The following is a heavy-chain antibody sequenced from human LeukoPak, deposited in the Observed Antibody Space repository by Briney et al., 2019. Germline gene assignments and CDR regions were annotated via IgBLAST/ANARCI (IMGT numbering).Heavy chain of an antibody. CDR2: ISGGGAKT. V-gene: IGHV3-23*01. D-gene: IGHD3-10*02. J-gene: IGHJ3*02. CDR3: AKCSASYYNDAFDI. CDR1: GFTFNEYA. Sequence: GGSLRLSCAASGFTFNEYAMNWVRQAPGKGLEWVSFISGGGAKTFYSDSVKGRFTISRDNSKNTVYLQMNSLRAEDTAIYYCAKCSASYYNDAFDIWGRGTMVTVSS.